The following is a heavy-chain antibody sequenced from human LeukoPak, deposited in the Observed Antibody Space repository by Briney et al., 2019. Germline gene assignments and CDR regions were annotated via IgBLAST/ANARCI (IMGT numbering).Heavy chain of an antibody. CDR2: IKQDGSEK. D-gene: IGHD3-22*01. J-gene: IGHJ6*02. Sequence: GRSLRLSCAASGFTFSSYWMSWVRQAPGKGLEWVANIKQDGSEKYYVDSVKGRFTISRDNAKNSLYLQMNSLRAEDTAVYYCARESTMIVVVITNYGMDVWGQGTTVTVSS. CDR3: ARESTMIVVVITNYGMDV. CDR1: GFTFSSYW. V-gene: IGHV3-7*01.